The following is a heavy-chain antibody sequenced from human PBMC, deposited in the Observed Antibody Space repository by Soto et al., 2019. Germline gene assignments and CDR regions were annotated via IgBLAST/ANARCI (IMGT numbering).Heavy chain of an antibody. CDR1: GLTVSGKKY. CDR2: LYDVDGT. J-gene: IGHJ3*02. V-gene: IGHV3-53*01. Sequence: DVQLVESGGGLIQPGESLRLSCAAFGLTVSGKKYMAWVRQAPGKGLEWVSALYDVDGTYYADSVKGRLTTSRDSAKTTVYLQMNSLRPDDKAVYYYASWHRREHAYDIWGQGTTVTVSS. D-gene: IGHD1-1*01. CDR3: ASWHRREHAYDI.